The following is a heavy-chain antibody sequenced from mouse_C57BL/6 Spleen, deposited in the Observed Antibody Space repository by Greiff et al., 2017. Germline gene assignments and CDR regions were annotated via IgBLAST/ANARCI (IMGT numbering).Heavy chain of an antibody. V-gene: IGHV1-69*01. CDR3: SSRVAREDD. CDR2: IDPSDSYT. D-gene: IGHD1-1*02. J-gene: IGHJ4*01. Sequence: VQLQQPGAELVMPGASVKLSCKASGYNFTSYWMHWVKQRPGQGLEWIGEIDPSDSYTNYNQKFKGKSTLTVDKSSSTAYMQLSSLTSEYSSVYYCSSRVAREDDRGQGTSGTFSS. CDR1: GYNFTSYW.